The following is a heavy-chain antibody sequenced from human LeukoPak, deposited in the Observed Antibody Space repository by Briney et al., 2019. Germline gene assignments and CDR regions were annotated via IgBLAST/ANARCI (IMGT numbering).Heavy chain of an antibody. D-gene: IGHD3-3*01. V-gene: IGHV3-21*01. Sequence: GGSLRLSCAASGFTFSSYSMNWVRQAPGKGLDWVSSISSSSSYIYYADSVKGRFTISRDNAKNSLYLQMSSLRAGDTAVYYCARGSTYYDFWSGLSFGYWGQGTLVTVSS. CDR2: ISSSSSYI. CDR3: ARGSTYYDFWSGLSFGY. CDR1: GFTFSSYS. J-gene: IGHJ4*02.